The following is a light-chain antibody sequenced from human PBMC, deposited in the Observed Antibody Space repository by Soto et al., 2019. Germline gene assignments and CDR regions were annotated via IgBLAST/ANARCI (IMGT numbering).Light chain of an antibody. J-gene: IGKJ5*01. CDR1: QTINNN. CDR3: QQTYITPIT. V-gene: IGKV1-39*01. CDR2: SSS. Sequence: DIEMTQSPSSLSASVGDRVTISCRTSQTINNNLNWYQQRPGKAPKLLIYSSSSLLSGVPPRFSGRASGTDFTLPISSLQPEDFATYFCQQTYITPITFGQGTRLDIK.